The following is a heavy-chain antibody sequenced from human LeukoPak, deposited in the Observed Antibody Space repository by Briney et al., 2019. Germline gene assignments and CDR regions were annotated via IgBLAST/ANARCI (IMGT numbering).Heavy chain of an antibody. D-gene: IGHD6-13*01. CDR2: IYTRGST. V-gene: IGHV4-4*07. Sequence: PSETLSLTCTVSGGSISSNYWSWIRQPAGTGLEWIGRIYTRGSTNYNPSLKSRVTMSVDTSKNQFSLKLSSVTAADTAVYYCARDLYSSSWYNYYYYYMDVWGKGTTVTVSS. CDR1: GGSISSNY. J-gene: IGHJ6*03. CDR3: ARDLYSSSWYNYYYYYMDV.